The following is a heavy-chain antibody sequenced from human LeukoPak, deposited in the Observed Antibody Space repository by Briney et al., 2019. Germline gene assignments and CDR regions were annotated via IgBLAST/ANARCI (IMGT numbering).Heavy chain of an antibody. J-gene: IGHJ3*02. CDR3: ARERGSPYYYGSGSPHDAFDI. D-gene: IGHD3-10*01. CDR2: ISSYDGSNQ. CDR1: GFSFSSYS. Sequence: GGSLRLSCVVSGFSFSSYSLHWVRQAPGRGLEWVAVISSYDGSNQYYADSVKGRFTISRDNAKNSLYLQMNSLRAEDTAVYYCARERGSPYYYGSGSPHDAFDIWGQGTMVTVSS. V-gene: IGHV3-30-3*01.